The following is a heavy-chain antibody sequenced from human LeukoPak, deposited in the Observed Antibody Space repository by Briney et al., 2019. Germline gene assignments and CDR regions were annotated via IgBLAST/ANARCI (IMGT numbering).Heavy chain of an antibody. CDR3: ARDRTGEPDY. J-gene: IGHJ4*02. CDR2: ISSSSYYI. CDR1: GFTFSSYS. Sequence: GGSLRLSCAASGFTFSSYSMNWVRQAPGKGLEWVSSISSSSYYIYYAGSVKGRFTISRDNAKNSLYLQMNSLRAEDTAVYYCARDRTGEPDYWGQGTLVTVSS. V-gene: IGHV3-21*01. D-gene: IGHD7-27*01.